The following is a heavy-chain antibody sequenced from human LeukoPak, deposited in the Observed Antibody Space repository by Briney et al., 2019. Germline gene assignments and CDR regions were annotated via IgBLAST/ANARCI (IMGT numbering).Heavy chain of an antibody. CDR2: TNRDGSST. Sequence: GGSLRLSCAASGFTFSNYWMHWVRQAPGKGLVWVSRTNRDGSSTIYADSVKGRFTISRDNAKNTLYLQMNSLRAEDTAVYYCVREYYGAFDHWGQGTLVTVSS. V-gene: IGHV3-74*01. CDR3: VREYYGAFDH. J-gene: IGHJ4*02. D-gene: IGHD3-16*01. CDR1: GFTFSNYW.